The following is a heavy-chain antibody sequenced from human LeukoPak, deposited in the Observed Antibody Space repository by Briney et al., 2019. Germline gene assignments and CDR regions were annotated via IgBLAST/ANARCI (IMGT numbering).Heavy chain of an antibody. CDR1: GGSFSGYY. J-gene: IGHJ4*02. D-gene: IGHD6-19*01. V-gene: IGHV4-34*01. CDR2: INHSGST. Sequence: SETLSLTCAVYGGSFSGYYWSWIRQPPGKGLEWIGEINHSGSTNYNPSLKSRVTISVDTSENQFSLKLSSVTAADTAVYYCARGLKQWLVQRSYFDYWGQGTLVTVSS. CDR3: ARGLKQWLVQRSYFDY.